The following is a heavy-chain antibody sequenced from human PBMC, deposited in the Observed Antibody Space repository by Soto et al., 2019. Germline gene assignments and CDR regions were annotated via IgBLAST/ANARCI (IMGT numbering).Heavy chain of an antibody. D-gene: IGHD5-12*01. V-gene: IGHV3-23*01. J-gene: IGHJ6*02. Sequence: EVQLLESGGGLVQPGGSLRLSCAASGFTFSSYAMSWVRQAPGKGLEWVSAISGSGGSTYYADSVKGRFTISRDNSKNTLYLQMNSLRAEDTAVYYCAKGRGYSGYSYYYYGMDVWGQGTTVTVSS. CDR2: ISGSGGST. CDR3: AKGRGYSGYSYYYYGMDV. CDR1: GFTFSSYA.